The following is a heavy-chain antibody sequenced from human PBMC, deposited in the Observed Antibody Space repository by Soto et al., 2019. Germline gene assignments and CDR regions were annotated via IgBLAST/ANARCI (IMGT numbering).Heavy chain of an antibody. CDR1: GGTFSSYA. Sequence: QVQLVQSGAEVKKPGSSVKVSCKASGGTFSSYAISWVRQAPGRGLEWMGGIIPIFGTANYAQKFQGRVTITADESTSTAYMELSSLRSEDTAVYYCARDFPNLYSSSWQYYYYGMDVWGQGTTVTVSS. D-gene: IGHD6-13*01. CDR3: ARDFPNLYSSSWQYYYYGMDV. CDR2: IIPIFGTA. J-gene: IGHJ6*02. V-gene: IGHV1-69*01.